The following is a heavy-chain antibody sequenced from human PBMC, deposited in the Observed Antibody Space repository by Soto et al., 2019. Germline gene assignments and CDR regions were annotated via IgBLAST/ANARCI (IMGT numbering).Heavy chain of an antibody. CDR1: GGSFSGYY. D-gene: IGHD3-9*01. V-gene: IGHV4-34*01. CDR2: INHSGST. Sequence: PSETLSLTCAVYGGSFSGYYWSWIRQPPGKGLEWIGEINHSGSTYYNPSLKSRVTISVDTSKNQFSLKLSSVTSADTAVYYCARYYDILTGYYNNWFDPWGQGTLVTVSS. J-gene: IGHJ5*02. CDR3: ARYYDILTGYYNNWFDP.